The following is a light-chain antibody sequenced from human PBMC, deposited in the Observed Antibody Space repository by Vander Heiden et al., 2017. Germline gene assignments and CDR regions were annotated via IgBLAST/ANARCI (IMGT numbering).Light chain of an antibody. CDR3: QQYYSIPT. Sequence: DIVMTQSPDSLPVSLGERATINCKSSQSVLYSSNKTNYLAWYQKKPGQPPKLLIYWASTRESGVPDRFSGSGSGKDFTITISSLQAEDVAVYSCQQYYSIPTFGGGTKVEIK. V-gene: IGKV4-1*01. CDR1: QSVLYSSNKTNY. J-gene: IGKJ4*01. CDR2: WAS.